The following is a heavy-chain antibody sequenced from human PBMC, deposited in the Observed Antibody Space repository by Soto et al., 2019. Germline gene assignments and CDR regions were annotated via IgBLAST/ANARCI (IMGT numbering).Heavy chain of an antibody. D-gene: IGHD2-8*02. Sequence: QVQLQQWGAGLLKPSETLSLTCAVYGGSFSGHYWTWIRQPPGTGLEWIGEINHSGSTNYNPSLKSRVTISVDTSKNQFSLNLTSVTAADTAVYYCARDKITGLFDYWGQGTLVTVSS. CDR1: GGSFSGHY. CDR3: ARDKITGLFDY. J-gene: IGHJ4*02. V-gene: IGHV4-34*01. CDR2: INHSGST.